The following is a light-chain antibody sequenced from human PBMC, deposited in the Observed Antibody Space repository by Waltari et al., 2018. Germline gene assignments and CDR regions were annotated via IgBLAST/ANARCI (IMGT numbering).Light chain of an antibody. CDR3: HQCYDLPT. CDR1: QSLLSSADNRNY. Sequence: DIVMTQSPDSLAVSPGERATINCKSSQSLLSSADNRNYLAWYQQKPGQPPKLLNSWASIRESGVPDRFSGSGSETDFTLTISSLQAEDVAVYYCHQCYDLPTFGQGTKVEIK. J-gene: IGKJ1*01. CDR2: WAS. V-gene: IGKV4-1*01.